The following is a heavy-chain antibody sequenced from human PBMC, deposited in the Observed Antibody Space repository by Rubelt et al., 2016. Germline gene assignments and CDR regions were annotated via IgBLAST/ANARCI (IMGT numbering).Heavy chain of an antibody. D-gene: IGHD2-2*01. V-gene: IGHV4-34*02. CDR3: GPAPPSHGRRYGMDV. CDR2: ITHSRST. CDR1: GGSFSSYY. J-gene: IGHJ6*02. Sequence: QVQLQRWGAGLLKPSETLSLTCGFYGGSFSSYYWGWIRQPPGKALEWIGEITHSRSTYYNSSLQSRVSISVNTSKTKFSLKLGSMTAAETAVYYGGPAPPSHGRRYGMDVWGQGTTVTVSS.